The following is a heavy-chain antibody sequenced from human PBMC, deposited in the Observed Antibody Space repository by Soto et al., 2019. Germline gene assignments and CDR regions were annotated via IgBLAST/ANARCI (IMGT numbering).Heavy chain of an antibody. Sequence: ESGGGLIQPGGSLRLSCAASGFAFSTSSMNWVRQAPGKGLEWVSYMRPNSDPIYYAGSVQGRFTISRDNARNLLYLQMNNLRDEDTAVYYCATDRDYALNNWGQGVLVTVSS. J-gene: IGHJ4*02. CDR1: GFAFSTSS. CDR2: MRPNSDPI. V-gene: IGHV3-48*02. CDR3: ATDRDYALNN. D-gene: IGHD4-17*01.